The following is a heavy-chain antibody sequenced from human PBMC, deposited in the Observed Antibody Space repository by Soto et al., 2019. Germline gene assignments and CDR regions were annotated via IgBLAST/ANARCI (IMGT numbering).Heavy chain of an antibody. V-gene: IGHV3-23*01. D-gene: IGHD3-16*01. CDR3: AKGDLLWDPFDF. CDR1: GWAFSNYA. Sequence: EAQLLESGGGLVQPGGSLRLSCAASGWAFSNYAMTWVRQAPGKGLEWVSIITASGYSAYYGGAVKGRFTTSRDNSRSTLYLQMNGLRADDTAVYYCAKGDLLWDPFDFWGQGTLVTVSS. J-gene: IGHJ4*02. CDR2: ITASGYSA.